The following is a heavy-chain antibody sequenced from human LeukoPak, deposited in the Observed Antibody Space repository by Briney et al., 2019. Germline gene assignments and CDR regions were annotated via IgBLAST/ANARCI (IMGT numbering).Heavy chain of an antibody. Sequence: GGSLRLSCSASGFTFSSYAMHWVRQAPGEGLEWVSIIYNDGSTYYADSMKGRFTISRDNSKNTLYLQVNSLRAEDTAMYYCARNILFAFDIWGQGTMVTVSS. V-gene: IGHV3-53*01. CDR3: ARNILFAFDI. D-gene: IGHD2/OR15-2a*01. J-gene: IGHJ3*02. CDR1: GFTFSSYA. CDR2: IYNDGST.